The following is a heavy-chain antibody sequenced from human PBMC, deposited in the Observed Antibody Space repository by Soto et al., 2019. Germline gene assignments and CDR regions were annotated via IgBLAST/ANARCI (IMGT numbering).Heavy chain of an antibody. V-gene: IGHV3-7*03. CDR2: MREDGSEK. CDR1: GFSFTSFF. J-gene: IGHJ4*02. D-gene: IGHD3-10*01. Sequence: EVQLVESGGDLVQAGGSLRLSCVASGFSFTSFFMTWVRQAPGKGLEWVANMREDGSEKYYVDSVKGRFTISTDNSKNLVFLDINGLRPEDTAVYCCARTFAQNRHFYESWGQGTLVTVSP. CDR3: ARTFAQNRHFYES.